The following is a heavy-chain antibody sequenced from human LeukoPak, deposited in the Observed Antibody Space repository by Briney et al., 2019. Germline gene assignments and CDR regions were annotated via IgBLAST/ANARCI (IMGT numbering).Heavy chain of an antibody. CDR1: GFTFSSYS. Sequence: PGGSLRLSCAASGFTFSSYSMNWVRQAPGKGLEWVSAISGSGGSTYYADSVKGRFTISRDNSKNTLYLQMNSLRAEDTAVYYCANIYDSSGYPDYWGQGTLVTVSS. J-gene: IGHJ4*02. V-gene: IGHV3-23*01. CDR3: ANIYDSSGYPDY. D-gene: IGHD3-22*01. CDR2: ISGSGGST.